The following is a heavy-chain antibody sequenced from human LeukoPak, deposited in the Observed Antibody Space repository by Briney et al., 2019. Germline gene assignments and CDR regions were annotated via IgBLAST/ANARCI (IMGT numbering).Heavy chain of an antibody. CDR1: GGSISTSNYY. CDR2: IFYSGST. J-gene: IGHJ4*02. V-gene: IGHV4-39*01. CDR3: ARRVVVTAIDY. D-gene: IGHD2-21*02. Sequence: SETLSLTCTVSGGSISTSNYYWGWIRQPPGKGLEWIGNIFYSGSTYYSPSLKSRVTISLDTSRNQFSLKLSSVTAADTAVYYCARRVVVTAIDYWGQGTLVTVSS.